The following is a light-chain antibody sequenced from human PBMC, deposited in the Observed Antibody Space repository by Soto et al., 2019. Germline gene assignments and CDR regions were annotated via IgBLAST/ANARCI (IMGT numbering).Light chain of an antibody. J-gene: IGLJ2*01. CDR3: SLFYGVAVV. CDR1: TGAVTSGHY. CDR2: DTS. Sequence: QAVVTQEPSLTVSPGGTVTLTCGSSTGAVTSGHYPYWFKQKPGQAPRTLIFDTSNKHSWTPARFSGSLLGGKAALTLSGEQREDEDEYYCSLFYGVAVVFGGGTKLNVL. V-gene: IGLV7-46*01.